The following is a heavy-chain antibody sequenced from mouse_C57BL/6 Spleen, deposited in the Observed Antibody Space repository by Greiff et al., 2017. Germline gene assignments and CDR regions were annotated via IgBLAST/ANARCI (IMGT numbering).Heavy chain of an antibody. CDR1: GYAFSSSW. CDR2: IYPGNGDT. J-gene: IGHJ2*01. D-gene: IGHD1-1*01. CDR3: ARYYYGSSWGDY. Sequence: VKLMESGPELVKPGASVKISCKASGYAFSSSWMNWVKQRPGKGLEWIGRIYPGNGDTNYNGKFKGKATLTADKSCSTAYMQLSSLTSEDSAVYFCARYYYGSSWGDYWGQGTTLTVSS. V-gene: IGHV1-82*01.